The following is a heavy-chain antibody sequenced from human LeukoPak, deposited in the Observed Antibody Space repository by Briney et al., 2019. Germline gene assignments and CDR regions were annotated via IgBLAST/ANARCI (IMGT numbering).Heavy chain of an antibody. CDR2: INPSGGST. CDR3: ARADRSRRDY. CDR1: AYTCNSYY. Sequence: ASVMSISWAAAYTCNSYYRIWVRQAPGQGLEWRGIINPSGGSTSYAQKFQGRVTMTRDTSTSTVYMELSSLRSEDTAVYYCARADRSRRDYWGQGTLVTVSS. D-gene: IGHD5-24*01. V-gene: IGHV1-46*02. J-gene: IGHJ4*02.